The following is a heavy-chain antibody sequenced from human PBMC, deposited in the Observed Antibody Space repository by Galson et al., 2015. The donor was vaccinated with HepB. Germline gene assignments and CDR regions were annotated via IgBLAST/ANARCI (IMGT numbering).Heavy chain of an antibody. Sequence: ETLSLTCTVSGGSISSYYWSWIRQPPGKGLEWIGYIYYSGSTNYNPSLKSRVTISVDTSKNQFSLKLSSVTAADTAVYYCAREVGATRRTLDYWGQGTLVTVSS. V-gene: IGHV4-59*01. CDR2: IYYSGST. CDR3: AREVGATRRTLDY. J-gene: IGHJ4*02. D-gene: IGHD1-26*01. CDR1: GGSISSYY.